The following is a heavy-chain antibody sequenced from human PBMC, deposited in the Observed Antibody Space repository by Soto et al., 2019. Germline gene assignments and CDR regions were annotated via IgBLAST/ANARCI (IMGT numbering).Heavy chain of an antibody. CDR1: GFTFSSYW. J-gene: IGHJ4*02. V-gene: IGHV3-74*01. D-gene: IGHD1-26*01. CDR3: ARDWVVGATTGVGLDY. Sequence: EVQLVESGGGLVQPGGSLRLSCAASGFTFSSYWMHWVRQAPGKGLVWVSRIHSDGSSRSYADSVKGRFTISRDNAKNTVYLQMNSLRAEDTAVYHCARDWVVGATTGVGLDYWGQGTLVTVSS. CDR2: IHSDGSSR.